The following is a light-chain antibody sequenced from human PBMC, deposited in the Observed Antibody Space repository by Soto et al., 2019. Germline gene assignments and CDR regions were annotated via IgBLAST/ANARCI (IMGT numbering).Light chain of an antibody. CDR3: HQRNK. CDR2: GES. CDR1: QSVGSSY. V-gene: IGKV3D-20*02. J-gene: IGKJ5*01. Sequence: EILFTQSPGTLSLSPGERATLSCRASQSVGSSYLAWYQQKPGKPPRLLINGESSRATGIPDRFSGSGSGTDFTLTISRLEHEDFAVYFCHQRNKFGQGTRLEIK.